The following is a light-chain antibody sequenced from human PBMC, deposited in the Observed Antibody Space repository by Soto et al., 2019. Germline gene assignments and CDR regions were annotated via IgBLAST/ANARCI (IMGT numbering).Light chain of an antibody. CDR1: QGISSY. CDR2: AAS. J-gene: IGKJ5*01. Sequence: DIQLTQSASCLSASVGDRVTITCRAGQGISSYLAWYQQKPGKAPKLLIYAASTLQSGVPSTFSGSGSGTEFTLTISSLQPEDFATYYCQQVNTYPLTFGQGTRLEIK. CDR3: QQVNTYPLT. V-gene: IGKV1-9*01.